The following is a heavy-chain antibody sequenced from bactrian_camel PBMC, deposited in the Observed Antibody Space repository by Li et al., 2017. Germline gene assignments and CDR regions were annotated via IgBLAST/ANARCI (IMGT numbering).Heavy chain of an antibody. D-gene: IGHD6*01. CDR1: GYIDSTHI. J-gene: IGHJ4*01. Sequence: HVQLVESGGGSVQAGGSLRLSCAVSGYIDSTHIVAWFRQGPGKGLEWHSYINPDGLIKNYEDSVKGRFTISHDNRRNVLYLHMNDLKEDDTAMYYCGADTRLTRCSSGYPRYDYSYQGPGTQVTVS. CDR2: INPDGLIK. V-gene: IGHV3S1*01.